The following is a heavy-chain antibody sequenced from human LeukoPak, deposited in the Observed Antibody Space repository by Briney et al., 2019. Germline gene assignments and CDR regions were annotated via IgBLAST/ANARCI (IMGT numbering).Heavy chain of an antibody. Sequence: GGSLRLSCAASGFTFSSYSMNWVRQAPGKGLEWVSSISSSSSYIYYADSVKGRFTISRDNAKNSLYLQMNSLRAEDTAVYYCARARWIAVAALDYWGQGTLVTVSS. J-gene: IGHJ4*02. CDR1: GFTFSSYS. V-gene: IGHV3-21*01. CDR2: ISSSSSYI. CDR3: ARARWIAVAALDY. D-gene: IGHD6-19*01.